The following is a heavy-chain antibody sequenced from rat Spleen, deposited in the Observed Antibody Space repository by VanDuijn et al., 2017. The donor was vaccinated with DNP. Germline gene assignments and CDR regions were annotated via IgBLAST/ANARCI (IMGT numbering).Heavy chain of an antibody. V-gene: IGHV10-5*01. CDR3: TRHVLPLRVWDY. CDR1: GFTFSNAA. CDR2: IRTKPNNYAT. J-gene: IGHJ2*01. D-gene: IGHD1-4*01. Sequence: VHLVESGGGLVQPKESLKISCAASGFTFSNAAMYWVRQAPGKGLEWVARIRTKPNNYATYYADSVKGRFTISRDDSKSTLYLQMNSLRSEDMATYYCTRHVLPLRVWDYWGQGVMVTVSS.